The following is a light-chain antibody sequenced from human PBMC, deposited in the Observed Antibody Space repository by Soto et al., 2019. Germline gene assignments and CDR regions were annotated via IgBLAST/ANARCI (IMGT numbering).Light chain of an antibody. CDR2: GAF. V-gene: IGKV3-20*01. CDR1: QSVSSSF. CDR3: QQYVNSPWP. Sequence: EIVVTQSPGTLPLSPGERATLSCRASQSVSSSFLAWYQQKPGQAPRLLIYGAFNRATGIPDRFSGSGSGTDFTLTISRLESEDFAVYYCQQYVNSPWPFGQGTKVAIE. J-gene: IGKJ1*01.